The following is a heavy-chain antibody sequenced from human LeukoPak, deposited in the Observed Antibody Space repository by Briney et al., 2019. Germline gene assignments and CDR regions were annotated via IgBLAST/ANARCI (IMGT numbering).Heavy chain of an antibody. V-gene: IGHV3-30-3*01. CDR2: ISYDGSNK. D-gene: IGHD4-17*01. CDR1: GFTFSSYA. CDR3: ARGEDGDPFDY. Sequence: GGSLRLSCAASGFTFSSYAMHWVRQAPGKGLEWVAVISYDGSNKYYADSVKGRFTISRDNSKNTPYLQMNSLRAEDTAVYYCARGEDGDPFDYWGQGTLVTVSS. J-gene: IGHJ4*02.